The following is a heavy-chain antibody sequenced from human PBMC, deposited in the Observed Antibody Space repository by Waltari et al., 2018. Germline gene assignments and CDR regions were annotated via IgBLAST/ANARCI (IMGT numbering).Heavy chain of an antibody. CDR1: GGSISSYY. V-gene: IGHV4-4*07. J-gene: IGHJ5*02. CDR2: IYTSGST. CDR3: ARWGQGDCSSTSGPAPFDP. D-gene: IGHD2-2*01. Sequence: QVQLQESGPGLVKPSETLSLTCTVPGGSISSYYWSWIRQPAGKGLEWIGRIYTSGSTNIDPSLRVRVSMSGDRTKNQCSLKLSSVTAAEQAVDSCARWGQGDCSSTSGPAPFDPWGQGTLVTVSS.